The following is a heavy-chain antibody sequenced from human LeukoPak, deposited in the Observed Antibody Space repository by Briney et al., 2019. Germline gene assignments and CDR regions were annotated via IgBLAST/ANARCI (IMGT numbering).Heavy chain of an antibody. V-gene: IGHV3-15*01. CDR3: TTIRSIAAVGS. CDR2: IKSKANGETI. Sequence: PGGSLRLSCAGSGFIFSNAWMSWVRQAPGKGLEWVGRIKSKANGETIDYAAPVKDRFTISRDDSRNTVYLQMNSLKAEDTAVYHCTTIRSIAAVGSWGQGTLVTVSS. D-gene: IGHD6-13*01. J-gene: IGHJ4*02. CDR1: GFIFSNAW.